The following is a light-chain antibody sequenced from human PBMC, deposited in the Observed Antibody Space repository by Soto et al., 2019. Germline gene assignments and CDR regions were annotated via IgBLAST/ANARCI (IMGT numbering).Light chain of an antibody. CDR3: QQYGSSPYT. V-gene: IGKV3D-20*01. CDR1: QSVSFNY. J-gene: IGKJ2*01. CDR2: DAS. Sequence: EIVLTQSPGTLSLSPGERATLSCGASQSVSFNYLAWYQQKVGLAPRLLIYDASRRATGTPDRFSGSGSGTDFTFTISRLEPEDFAVYVCQQYGSSPYTFGQGTNLEIK.